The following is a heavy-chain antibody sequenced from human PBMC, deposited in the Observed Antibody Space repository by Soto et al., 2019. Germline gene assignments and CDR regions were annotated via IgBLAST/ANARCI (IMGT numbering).Heavy chain of an antibody. D-gene: IGHD4-17*01. CDR1: GYTFTSYD. CDR2: MNPNSGNT. CDR3: ASTTVTTWYYYYYMDV. V-gene: IGHV1-8*01. J-gene: IGHJ6*03. Sequence: ASVKVSCKASGYTFTSYDINWVRQATGQGLEWMGWMNPNSGNTGYAQKFQGRVTMTRNTSISTAYMELSSLRSEDTAVYYCASTTVTTWYYYYYMDVWGKGTTVTV.